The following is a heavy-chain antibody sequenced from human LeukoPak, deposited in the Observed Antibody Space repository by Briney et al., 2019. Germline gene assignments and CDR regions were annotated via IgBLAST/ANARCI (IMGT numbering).Heavy chain of an antibody. CDR3: GKYCVGYSSGCRGGDY. J-gene: IGHJ4*02. Sequence: GGSLRLSCAASGFTFSSYAMSWVRQAPGKGLEWISAISGSGGSTYYAASVNGRSTISRDNSKNTLYLHMNSTRAEAPAVYYGGKYCVGYSSGCRGGDYWGQGTLVTVSS. CDR2: ISGSGGST. V-gene: IGHV3-23*01. CDR1: GFTFSSYA. D-gene: IGHD6-19*01.